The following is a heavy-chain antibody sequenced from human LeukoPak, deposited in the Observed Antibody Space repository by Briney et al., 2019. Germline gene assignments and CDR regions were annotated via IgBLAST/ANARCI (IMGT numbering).Heavy chain of an antibody. CDR1: GFTFDGYA. V-gene: IGHV3-9*01. CDR2: ITWNSGSI. CDR3: AKDPDKEGLVLFDF. J-gene: IGHJ4*02. Sequence: GGSLRLSCAASGFTFDGYAMHWVRQAPGKGLEWVSGITWNSGSIGYADSVKGRFTISRDNAKNSLYLQMNSLRPEDTAFYYCAKDPDKEGLVLFDFWGQGTLVTVSS. D-gene: IGHD3/OR15-3a*01.